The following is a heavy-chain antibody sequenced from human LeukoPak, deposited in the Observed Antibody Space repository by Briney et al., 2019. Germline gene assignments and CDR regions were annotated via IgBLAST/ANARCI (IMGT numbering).Heavy chain of an antibody. CDR1: GYTFTSYG. D-gene: IGHD3-10*01. J-gene: IGHJ3*02. V-gene: IGHV1-18*01. CDR2: ISAYNGNT. Sequence: ASVKVSYKASGYTFTSYGISWVRQAPGQGLEWMGGISAYNGNTNYAQKLQGRVTMTTDTSTSTAYMELRSLRSDDTAVYYCARNLWFGESSDAFDMWGQGTMVTVSS. CDR3: ARNLWFGESSDAFDM.